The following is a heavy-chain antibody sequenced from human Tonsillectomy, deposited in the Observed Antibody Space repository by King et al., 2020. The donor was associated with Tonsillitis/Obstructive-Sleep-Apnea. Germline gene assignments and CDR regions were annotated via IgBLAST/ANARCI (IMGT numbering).Heavy chain of an antibody. CDR3: ASGSPDY. CDR2: INPNSGGT. Sequence: QLVQSGAEVKKPGASVKVSCKASGYTFTDYYIHWVRQAPGQRLEWMGRINPNSGGTNYAQRFHGRVTMTRDTSISTAYMELSRLKSDDTAVYYCASGSPDYWGQGTLVTVSP. J-gene: IGHJ4*02. D-gene: IGHD6-13*01. V-gene: IGHV1-2*06. CDR1: GYTFTDYY.